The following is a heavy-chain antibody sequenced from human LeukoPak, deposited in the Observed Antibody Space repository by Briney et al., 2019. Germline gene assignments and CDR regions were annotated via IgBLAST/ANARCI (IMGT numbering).Heavy chain of an antibody. CDR3: ARQVVVAANGGGWFDP. J-gene: IGHJ5*02. V-gene: IGHV1-2*02. D-gene: IGHD2-15*01. CDR2: INPNSGGT. Sequence: ASVKVSCKASGYTFTGYYMHWVRQAPGQGLEWMGWINPNSGGTNYAQKFQGRVTMTRDMSTSTVYMELSSLRSEDTAVYYCARQVVVAANGGGWFDPWGQGTLVTVSS. CDR1: GYTFTGYY.